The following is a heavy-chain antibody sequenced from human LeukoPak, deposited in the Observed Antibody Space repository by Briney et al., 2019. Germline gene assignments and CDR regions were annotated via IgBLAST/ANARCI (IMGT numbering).Heavy chain of an antibody. CDR1: GLTFRTYW. Sequence: GSLRRSCAASGLTFRTYWMTWVRQAPGKGLEWVANIKQDGSEKNYVDSVKGRFTISRDNAKNSLYLQMNSLRVEDTAVYYCAGGIAMVRGGDVWGKGTTVTVSS. CDR3: AGGIAMVRGGDV. V-gene: IGHV3-7*01. J-gene: IGHJ6*04. CDR2: IKQDGSEK. D-gene: IGHD3-10*01.